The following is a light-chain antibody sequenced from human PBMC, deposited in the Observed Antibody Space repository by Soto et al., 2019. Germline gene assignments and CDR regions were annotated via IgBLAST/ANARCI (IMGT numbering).Light chain of an antibody. CDR3: QQYGSAPWT. CDR2: AAS. CDR1: ESVSSNY. Sequence: EIVLTQSPGTLSSSPGERATLSCRASESVSSNYLAWYQQRPGQAPRLLIYAASNRASGIPDRFGGSGSGTDFTLTVSRLEPEDFAVYYCQQYGSAPWTFGQGTKV. V-gene: IGKV3-20*01. J-gene: IGKJ1*01.